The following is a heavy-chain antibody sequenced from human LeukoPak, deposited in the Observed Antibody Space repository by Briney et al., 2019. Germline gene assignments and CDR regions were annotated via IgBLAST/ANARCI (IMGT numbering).Heavy chain of an antibody. CDR1: GFTFDDYA. D-gene: IGHD3-16*02. V-gene: IGHV3-9*01. CDR2: FSWNSGSI. Sequence: GGSLRLSCAASGFTFDDYAMHWVRQAPGKGLEWVSGFSWNSGSIGYADSVKGRFTISRDNAKNSLYLQMTSLRADDTAVYYCAREADPRYDYVWGSYRPYYMDVWGKGTTVTISS. CDR3: AREADPRYDYVWGSYRPYYMDV. J-gene: IGHJ6*03.